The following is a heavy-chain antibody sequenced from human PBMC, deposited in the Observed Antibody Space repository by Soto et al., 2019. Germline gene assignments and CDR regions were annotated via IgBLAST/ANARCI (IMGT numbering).Heavy chain of an antibody. D-gene: IGHD1-26*01. V-gene: IGHV4-59*01. CDR3: ARDLGVGAASEY. Sequence: PSETLSLTCTVSGGSISNYYWSWIRQPPGKGLEWIGYIYDSGSTNYNPSLKSRVSISVDASKNQFSLKLTSVTAADTAVYYCARDLGVGAASEYWGQGTLVTVSS. J-gene: IGHJ4*02. CDR2: IYDSGST. CDR1: GGSISNYY.